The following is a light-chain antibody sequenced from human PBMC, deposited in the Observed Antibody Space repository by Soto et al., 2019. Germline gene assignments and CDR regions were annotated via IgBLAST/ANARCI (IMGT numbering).Light chain of an antibody. Sequence: DIQMTQSPSTLSASVGDRVTITCRASQNIRTLLSWYHQKPGKAPNLLIFDASSLHSGVPSRFSGSGSGTEFTLSINSLQPEDFATYYCQQTYSTPLTFGGGTKVDI. CDR1: QNIRTL. CDR2: DAS. V-gene: IGKV1-5*01. J-gene: IGKJ4*01. CDR3: QQTYSTPLT.